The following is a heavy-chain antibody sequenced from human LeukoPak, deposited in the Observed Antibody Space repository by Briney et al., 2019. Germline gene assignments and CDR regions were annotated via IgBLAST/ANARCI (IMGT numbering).Heavy chain of an antibody. J-gene: IGHJ4*02. V-gene: IGHV3-21*01. Sequence: GGSLRLSCAASGFTFSSYSMNWVRQAPGKGLEWVSSISPTSNYIYYADSVKGRFTISRDNAKNSLYLQMNSLRAEDTAVYYCARDTSGYTFDDWGQGTLVSVSS. CDR3: ARDTSGYTFDD. CDR2: ISPTSNYI. CDR1: GFTFSSYS. D-gene: IGHD5-18*01.